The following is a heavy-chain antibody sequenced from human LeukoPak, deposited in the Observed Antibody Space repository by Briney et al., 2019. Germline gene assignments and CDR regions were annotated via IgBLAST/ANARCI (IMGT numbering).Heavy chain of an antibody. Sequence: GRSLRLSCAASGFTFSSYAMHWVRQAPGKGLEWVAVISYDGSNKYYADSVKGRFTISRDNSKNTLYLQMNSLRAGDMAVYYCARDKMGATFDYWGQGTLVTVSS. D-gene: IGHD1-26*01. J-gene: IGHJ4*02. CDR3: ARDKMGATFDY. CDR1: GFTFSSYA. V-gene: IGHV3-30-3*01. CDR2: ISYDGSNK.